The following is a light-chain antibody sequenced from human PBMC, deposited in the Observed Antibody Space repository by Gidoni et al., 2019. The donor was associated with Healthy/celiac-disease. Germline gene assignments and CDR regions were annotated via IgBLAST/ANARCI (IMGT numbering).Light chain of an antibody. CDR2: GAS. J-gene: IGKJ4*01. CDR3: QQYNNWPLLLT. V-gene: IGKV3-15*01. Sequence: EIVMTQSPATLSVSPGERATLSCRASQSVSSNLAWYPQKPGQAPRLLIYGASTRATGIPARFSGSGSGTEFTLTISSLQSEDFAVYYCQQYNNWPLLLTFGGGTKVEIK. CDR1: QSVSSN.